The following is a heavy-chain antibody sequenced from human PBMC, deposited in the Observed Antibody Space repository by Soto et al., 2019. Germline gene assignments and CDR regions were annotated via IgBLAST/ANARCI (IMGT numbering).Heavy chain of an antibody. Sequence: QVQLEQSGAEVKKPGASVKVSCTASGYTFNHYAIHWVRHAPGQRLEWMGFINAGSGNTKYSQTFQGRLTFTKDTTASTAYMDLSSLRSEDTAIYYCARGLAADGAWGQGTLITVSS. D-gene: IGHD6-13*01. CDR1: GYTFNHYA. CDR3: ARGLAADGA. CDR2: INAGSGNT. J-gene: IGHJ5*02. V-gene: IGHV1-3*01.